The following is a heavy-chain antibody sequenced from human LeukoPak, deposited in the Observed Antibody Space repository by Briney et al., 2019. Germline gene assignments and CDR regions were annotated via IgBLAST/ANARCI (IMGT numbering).Heavy chain of an antibody. CDR1: GFTFSSYA. CDR3: ARDGAWDSYGLFDY. J-gene: IGHJ4*02. CDR2: ISYDGSNK. Sequence: PGRSLRLSCAASGFTFSSYAMHWVRQAPGKGLEWVAVISYDGSNKYYADSVKGRFTISRDNSKNTLYLQMNSLRAEDTAVYYCARDGAWDSYGLFDYWGQGTLVTVSS. V-gene: IGHV3-30-3*01. D-gene: IGHD5-18*01.